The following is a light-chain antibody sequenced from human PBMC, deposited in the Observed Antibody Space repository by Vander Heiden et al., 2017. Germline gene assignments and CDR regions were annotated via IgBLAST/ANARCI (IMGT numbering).Light chain of an antibody. CDR3: AAWDESRCRYCV. Sequence: CVLTQSISASGAPGQRVTISGAGSSSNIGSNYVYWYQQLPGTAPNLLIYRNNQRPLGVPELFSGSKSGSSASLPISGLQSYAQPDYHCAAWDESRCRYCVFGTGTKVTVL. V-gene: IGLV1-47*01. J-gene: IGLJ1*01. CDR1: SSNIGSNY. CDR2: RNN.